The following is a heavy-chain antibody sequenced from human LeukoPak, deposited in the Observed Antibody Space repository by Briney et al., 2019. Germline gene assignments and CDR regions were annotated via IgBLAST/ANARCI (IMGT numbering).Heavy chain of an antibody. CDR1: GYTFTGYY. J-gene: IGHJ5*02. CDR2: INPNSGGT. D-gene: IGHD4-17*01. CDR3: ASSYGDRNNWFDP. Sequence: ASVKVSCKASGYTFTGYYMHWVRQAPGQGLEWMGWINPNSGGTNYAQKFQGRVTMTGDTSISTAYMELSRLRSDDTAVYYCASSYGDRNNWFDPWGQGTLVTVSS. V-gene: IGHV1-2*02.